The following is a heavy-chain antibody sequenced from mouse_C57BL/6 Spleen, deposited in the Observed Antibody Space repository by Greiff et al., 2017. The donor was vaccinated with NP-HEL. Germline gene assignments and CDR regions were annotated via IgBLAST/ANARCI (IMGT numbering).Heavy chain of an antibody. CDR1: GYTFTNYW. D-gene: IGHD4-1*01. CDR3: ARWNWDKDYFDY. V-gene: IGHV1-63*01. Sequence: VQLQESGAELVRPGTSVKMSCKASGYTFTNYWIGWAKQRPGHGLEWIGDIYPGGGYTNYNEKFKGKATLTADKSSSTAYMQFSSLTSEDSAIYYCARWNWDKDYFDYWGQGTTLTVSS. J-gene: IGHJ2*01. CDR2: IYPGGGYT.